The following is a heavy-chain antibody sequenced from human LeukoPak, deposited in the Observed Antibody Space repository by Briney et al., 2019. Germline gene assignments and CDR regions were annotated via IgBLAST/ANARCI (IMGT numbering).Heavy chain of an antibody. D-gene: IGHD6-19*01. Sequence: GGSLRLSCAASGFTVSSYYMSWVRQAPGKGLEWVSVIYSGGSTYYADSVKGRFTISRDNSKNTLYLQMNSLRAEDTAVYYCARERFRSGWYDYWGQGTLVTVSS. J-gene: IGHJ4*02. CDR2: IYSGGST. CDR3: ARERFRSGWYDY. V-gene: IGHV3-53*01. CDR1: GFTVSSYY.